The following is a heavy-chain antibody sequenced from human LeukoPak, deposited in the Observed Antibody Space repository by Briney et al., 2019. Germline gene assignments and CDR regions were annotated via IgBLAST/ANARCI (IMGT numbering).Heavy chain of an antibody. J-gene: IGHJ4*02. V-gene: IGHV3-48*04. D-gene: IGHD3-22*01. CDR1: GFTFSSYS. Sequence: GGSLRLSCAASGFTFSSYSMNWVRQAPGKGLEWVSYISSSSTIYYADSVKGRFTISRDNAKNSLYLQMNSLRAEDTAVYYCARGDYYDSSGYPYYFDYWGQGTLVTVSS. CDR3: ARGDYYDSSGYPYYFDY. CDR2: ISSSSTI.